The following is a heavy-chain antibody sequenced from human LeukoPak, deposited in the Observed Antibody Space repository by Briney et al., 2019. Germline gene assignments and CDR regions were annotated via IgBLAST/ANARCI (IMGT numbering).Heavy chain of an antibody. CDR1: GFIVSSNY. Sequence: PGWSLTLSRASSGFIVSSNYMSWVRQAPGKGLEWVSVIQRGGNTYYADSVKGRFTISRDVSENTIYLQMNSLRVEDTAVYYCAKGGTDFTCPAYWGQGTLATASS. D-gene: IGHD2-21*01. V-gene: IGHV3-53*01. J-gene: IGHJ4*02. CDR2: IQRGGNT. CDR3: AKGGTDFTCPAY.